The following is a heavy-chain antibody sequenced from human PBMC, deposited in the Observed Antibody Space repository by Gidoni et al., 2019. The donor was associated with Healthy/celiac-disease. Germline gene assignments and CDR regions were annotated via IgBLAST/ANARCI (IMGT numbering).Heavy chain of an antibody. J-gene: IGHJ5*02. D-gene: IGHD6-6*01. CDR2: INPSGGST. V-gene: IGHV1-46*04. CDR1: GYTFTSYY. Sequence: QVQLVQSGAEVKKPGASVKVSCKASGYTFTSYYMHWVRQAPGQGLEWMGIINPSGGSTSYAQKLQGRVTMTRDTSTSTVYMELSSLRSEDTAVYYCARGAYIAARRGNWFDPWGQGTLVTVSS. CDR3: ARGAYIAARRGNWFDP.